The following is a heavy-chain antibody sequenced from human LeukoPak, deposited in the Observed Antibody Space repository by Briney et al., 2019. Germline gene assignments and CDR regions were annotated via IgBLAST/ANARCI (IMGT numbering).Heavy chain of an antibody. CDR1: GFTFSSYA. V-gene: IGHV3-30-3*01. J-gene: IGHJ6*02. CDR2: ISYDGSNK. CDR3: ARARFGESPWYYYYYYGMDV. D-gene: IGHD3-10*01. Sequence: PGGSLRLSCAASGFTFSSYAMHWVRQAPGKGLEWVAVISYDGSNKYYADSVKGRFTISRDNAKNSLYLQMNSLRAEDTAVYYCARARFGESPWYYYYYYGMDVWGQGTTVTVSS.